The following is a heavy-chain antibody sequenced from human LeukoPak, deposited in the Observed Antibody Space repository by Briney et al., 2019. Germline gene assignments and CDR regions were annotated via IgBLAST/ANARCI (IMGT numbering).Heavy chain of an antibody. CDR1: GFTFRSYA. V-gene: IGHV3-23*01. CDR2: ISGSGGST. J-gene: IGHJ4*02. Sequence: GGSLRLSCAASGFTFRSYAMSWIRQAPGKGLEWVSGISGSGGSTYYADSVKGRFTISRDNSKNTLYLQMNSLRAEDTAVYYSAKCPSRYGSNPYFDYWGQGTLVTVSS. D-gene: IGHD3-10*01. CDR3: AKCPSRYGSNPYFDY.